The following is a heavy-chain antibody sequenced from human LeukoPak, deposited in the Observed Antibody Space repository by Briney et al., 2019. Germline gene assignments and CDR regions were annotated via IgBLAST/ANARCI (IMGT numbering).Heavy chain of an antibody. CDR2: INPSGGST. CDR3: ARGRDVATILDY. V-gene: IGHV1-46*01. CDR1: GYTFTSYY. J-gene: IGHJ4*02. D-gene: IGHD5-12*01. Sequence: GASVKVSCKASGYTFTSYYMHWVRQAPGQGLEWMGIINPSGGSTSYAQKFQGRVTMTRDKSTTTVYMEMSSLRSGDTAVYYCARGRDVATILDYWGQGTLVTVSS.